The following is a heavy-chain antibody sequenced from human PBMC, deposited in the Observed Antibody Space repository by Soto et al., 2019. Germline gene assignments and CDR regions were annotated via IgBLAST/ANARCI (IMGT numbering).Heavy chain of an antibody. V-gene: IGHV3-33*01. D-gene: IGHD1-26*01. CDR1: GFTFSTYG. Sequence: QVQLVESGGGVVQPGRSLRLSCTASGFTFSTYGMHWVRQAPGKGLEWVTVIWYDGSNKYYADSVKGRFTISRDNSKNTPYLQMNSLRADDTAVYYCARGGGSGSSFVGYYYYTVDVWGQGTTVTVSS. CDR3: ARGGGSGSSFVGYYYYTVDV. J-gene: IGHJ6*02. CDR2: IWYDGSNK.